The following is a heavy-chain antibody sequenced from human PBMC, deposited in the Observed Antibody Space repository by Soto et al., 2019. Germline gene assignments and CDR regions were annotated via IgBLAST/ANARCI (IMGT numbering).Heavy chain of an antibody. Sequence: SETLSLTCTVSGGSISSYYWSWIRQPPGKGLEWIGYIYYSGSTNYNPSLKSRVTISVDTSKNQFSLKLSSVTAADTAVYYCARVHYYDFWSGFWKAAKHRPNYYYYMDVWGKGTTVTVSS. CDR2: IYYSGST. V-gene: IGHV4-59*01. CDR1: GGSISSYY. CDR3: ARVHYYDFWSGFWKAAKHRPNYYYYMDV. D-gene: IGHD3-3*01. J-gene: IGHJ6*03.